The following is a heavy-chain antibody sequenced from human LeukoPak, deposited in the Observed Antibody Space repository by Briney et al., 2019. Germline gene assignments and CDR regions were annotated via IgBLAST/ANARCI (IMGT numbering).Heavy chain of an antibody. D-gene: IGHD6-13*01. CDR2: IYYSGST. CDR3: ARAHTAAAYFDY. Sequence: SETLSLTCSVSGGAISRYYWSWIRQPPGKGLEWIGYIYYSGSTNYNPSLKSRVTISVDTSKNQFSLKLSSVTAADTAVYYCARAHTAAAYFDYWGQGTLVTVSS. CDR1: GGAISRYY. J-gene: IGHJ4*02. V-gene: IGHV4-59*01.